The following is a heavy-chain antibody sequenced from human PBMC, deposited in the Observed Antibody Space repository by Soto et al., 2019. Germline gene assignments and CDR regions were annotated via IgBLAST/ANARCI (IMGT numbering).Heavy chain of an antibody. Sequence: PGGSLRLSCAASGFTFSSYGMHWVRQAPGKGLEWVAVIWYDGSNKYYADSVKGRFTISRDNPKNTLYLQMNSLRAEDTAVNYCARDHAAAGPDYWGQGTLVTVSS. J-gene: IGHJ4*02. CDR2: IWYDGSNK. D-gene: IGHD6-13*01. CDR3: ARDHAAAGPDY. V-gene: IGHV3-33*01. CDR1: GFTFSSYG.